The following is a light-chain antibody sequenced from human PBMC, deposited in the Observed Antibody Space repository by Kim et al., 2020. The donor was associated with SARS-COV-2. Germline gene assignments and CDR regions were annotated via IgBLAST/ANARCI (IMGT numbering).Light chain of an antibody. CDR3: AAWDDSLNGRYV. CDR2: SDN. V-gene: IGLV1-44*01. CDR1: TSSIGNNA. Sequence: QSVLTQPPSASGTPGQRVIISCSGSTSSIGNNAVNWYQQLPGTAPKLLIYSDNQRPSGVPDRFSGSKSGTSASLAISGLQSEDEADYYRAAWDDSLNGRYVFGTGTKVTVL. J-gene: IGLJ1*01.